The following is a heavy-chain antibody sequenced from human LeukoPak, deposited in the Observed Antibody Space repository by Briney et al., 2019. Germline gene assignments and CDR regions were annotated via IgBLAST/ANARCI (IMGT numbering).Heavy chain of an antibody. Sequence: PGRSLRLSCTASGFTFADYGVHWVRQAPGKGLNWIGFIRSRTYGGTTEYAASVKGRFTISRDDSKSIAYLQMNSLKTEDTAVYFCARDRDHGLDYWGQGTLVTVSS. CDR1: GFTFADYG. CDR3: ARDRDHGLDY. D-gene: IGHD4-17*01. J-gene: IGHJ4*02. V-gene: IGHV3-49*04. CDR2: IRSRTYGGTT.